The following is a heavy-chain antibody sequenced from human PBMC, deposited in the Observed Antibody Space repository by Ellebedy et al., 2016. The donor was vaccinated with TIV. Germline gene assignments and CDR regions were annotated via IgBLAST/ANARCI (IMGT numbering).Heavy chain of an antibody. CDR1: GYTFSAND. CDR3: ARGGEDGGYGGWGS. CDR2: VNPNSGHT. J-gene: IGHJ4*02. V-gene: IGHV1-8*01. Sequence: ASVKVSCKASGYTFSANDINWVRQAPGQGLEWMGWVNPNSGHTGYTQKFQGRVTMTRATSLNTVYMELSSLRSDDTATYYCARGGEDGGYGGWGSWGQGTLVTVS. D-gene: IGHD3-16*01.